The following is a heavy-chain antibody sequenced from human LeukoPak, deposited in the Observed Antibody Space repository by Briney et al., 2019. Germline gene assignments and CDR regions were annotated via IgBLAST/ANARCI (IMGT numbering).Heavy chain of an antibody. CDR3: AGVPHDYGDYEAFDI. Sequence: SETLSLTCTVSGGSISSYYWSWIRQPAGKGLEWIGRIYTSESTNYNPSLKSRVTMSIDTSKNQFSLTLSSVTAADTAVYYCAGVPHDYGDYEAFDIWGRGTMVTVSS. CDR2: IYTSEST. V-gene: IGHV4-4*07. J-gene: IGHJ3*02. CDR1: GGSISSYY. D-gene: IGHD4-17*01.